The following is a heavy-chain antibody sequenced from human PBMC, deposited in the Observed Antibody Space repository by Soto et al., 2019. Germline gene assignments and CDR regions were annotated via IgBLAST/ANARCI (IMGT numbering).Heavy chain of an antibody. CDR1: GFSLSNAGLG. CDR3: ASTYSTSWYWFDP. V-gene: IGHV2-26*04. J-gene: IGHJ5*02. D-gene: IGHD6-13*01. CDR2: IFSNDEK. Sequence: QVTVKESGPVLVKPTETLTLTCTVSGFSLSNAGLGVSWIRQPPGKALEWLAHIFSNDEKSYSTSLKSRPTISKDTSKSQVVVTMTNMDPVDTATYYCASTYSTSWYWFDPWGQGTLVTVSS.